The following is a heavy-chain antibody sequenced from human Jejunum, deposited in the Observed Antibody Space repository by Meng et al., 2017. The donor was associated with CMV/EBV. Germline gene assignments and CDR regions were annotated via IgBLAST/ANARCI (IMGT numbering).Heavy chain of an antibody. Sequence: TGRTYSSFSIHWAPQAPVQGLECMGCINTTPGIPSYAQRFTGRSVFSLDTSISKTYLQISSLRADDTAAYYCAASSISLPGHNYFDYWGQGTLVTVSS. J-gene: IGHJ4*02. CDR2: INTTPGIP. CDR3: AASSISLPGHNYFDY. D-gene: IGHD6-6*01. CDR1: GRTYSSFS. V-gene: IGHV7-4-1*02.